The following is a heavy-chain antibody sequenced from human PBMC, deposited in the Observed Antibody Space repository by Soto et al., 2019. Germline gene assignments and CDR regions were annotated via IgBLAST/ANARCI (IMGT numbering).Heavy chain of an antibody. D-gene: IGHD1-7*01. Sequence: ASVKVSCKASGYTFTGYYMHWVRQAPGQGLEWMGWINPNSGGTNYAQKFQGWVTMTRDTAISTAYMELSRLRSDDTAVYYCARAILELQTPSFWFDPWGQGTLVTVSS. J-gene: IGHJ5*02. V-gene: IGHV1-2*04. CDR2: INPNSGGT. CDR1: GYTFTGYY. CDR3: ARAILELQTPSFWFDP.